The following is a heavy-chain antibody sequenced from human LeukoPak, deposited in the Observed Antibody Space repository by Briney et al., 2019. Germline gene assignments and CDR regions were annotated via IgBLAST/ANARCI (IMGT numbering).Heavy chain of an antibody. CDR1: GFSFSDYA. D-gene: IGHD2-15*01. CDR3: AKDQEDQGYSSSFDF. V-gene: IGHV3-23*01. CDR2: IRGNSGMR. Sequence: GGSLRLSCTSSGFSFSDYAMNWVRQAPGKGLEWVSCIRGNSGMRFYSDSVRGRFTISRDNSKNTVYLQMDSLRVDDTAVYFCAKDQEDQGYSSSFDFWGQGTLVTVSS. J-gene: IGHJ4*02.